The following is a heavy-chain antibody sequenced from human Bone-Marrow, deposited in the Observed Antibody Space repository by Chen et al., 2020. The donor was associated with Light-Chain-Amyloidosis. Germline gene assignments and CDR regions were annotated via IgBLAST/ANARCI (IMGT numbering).Heavy chain of an antibody. CDR2: ISGSGNSI. V-gene: IGHV3-23*01. Sequence: DVQLLASGGGLVQPGGSLRLSCAASGFIFSNSAMSWVRQAPGKGLEWVSGISGSGNSIFYADSVKGRFTISRDNSKDTLSLQLNSLRDDDMAIYYCAKAIVSPGLGRQKRGYHFDSWGQGTLVTVSS. J-gene: IGHJ4*02. D-gene: IGHD1-26*01. CDR3: AKAIVSPGLGRQKRGYHFDS. CDR1: GFIFSNSA.